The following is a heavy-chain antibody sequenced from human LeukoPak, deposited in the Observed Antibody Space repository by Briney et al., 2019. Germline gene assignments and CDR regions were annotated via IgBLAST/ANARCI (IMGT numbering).Heavy chain of an antibody. V-gene: IGHV4-59*01. CDR3: ARSRDAYLLDY. CDR1: GGSISVYY. CDR2: ISHSGSI. Sequence: SETLSLTCTVSGGSISVYYWSWVRQPPGKGLEWIGYISHSGSINYNPSLQSRVTISIGTSNNQFSLNVRSATAADTAVYYCARSRDAYLLDYWGQGTLVTVSS. D-gene: IGHD5-24*01. J-gene: IGHJ4*02.